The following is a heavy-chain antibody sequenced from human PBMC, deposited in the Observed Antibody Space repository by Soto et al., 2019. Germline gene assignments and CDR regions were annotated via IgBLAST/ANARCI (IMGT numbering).Heavy chain of an antibody. D-gene: IGHD3-10*01. CDR3: ARGLKRMVRGVQFDP. J-gene: IGHJ5*02. V-gene: IGHV4-34*01. CDR1: GGSFSGYY. Sequence: QVQLQQWGAGLLKPSETLSLTCAVYGGSFSGYYWSWIRQPPGKGLEWIGEINHSGSTNYNPSLKSRVTISVDKSKNQFSLKLSSVTAADTAVYYCARGLKRMVRGVQFDPWGQGTLVTVSS. CDR2: INHSGST.